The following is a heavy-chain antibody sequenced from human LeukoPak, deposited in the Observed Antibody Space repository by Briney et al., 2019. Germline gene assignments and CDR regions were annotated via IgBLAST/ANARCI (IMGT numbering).Heavy chain of an antibody. D-gene: IGHD6-19*01. Sequence: INPNSGGTNYAQKFQGRVTMTRDTSISTAYMELSRLRSDDTAVYYCARDPGSIAVAGTGDYWGQGTLVTVSS. CDR2: INPNSGGT. CDR3: ARDPGSIAVAGTGDY. V-gene: IGHV1-2*02. J-gene: IGHJ4*02.